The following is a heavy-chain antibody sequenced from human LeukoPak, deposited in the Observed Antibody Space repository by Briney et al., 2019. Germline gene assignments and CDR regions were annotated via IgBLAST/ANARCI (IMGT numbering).Heavy chain of an antibody. CDR3: ARGGPQSTSPADY. D-gene: IGHD2-2*01. CDR1: GFVFSSYW. V-gene: IGHV3-74*01. J-gene: IGHJ4*02. CDR2: INGERSST. Sequence: GGSLRLSCAASGFVFSSYWMHWVRQAPGKGPMWVSHINGERSSTSYADSVKGRFTISRDNAKNTLYLQMNTLRADDTAVYCCARGGPQSTSPADYWGQGTLVTVSS.